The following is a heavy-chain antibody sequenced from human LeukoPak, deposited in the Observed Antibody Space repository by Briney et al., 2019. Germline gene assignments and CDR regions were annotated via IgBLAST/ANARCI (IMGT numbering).Heavy chain of an antibody. CDR3: ARGRIAARPFDY. D-gene: IGHD6-6*01. V-gene: IGHV1-8*01. J-gene: IGHJ4*02. CDR1: GYTFTRYD. Sequence: GASVKVSCKASGYTFTRYDINWVRQATGQGLEWMGWMNPNSGNTGYAQKFQGRVTMTRNTSISTAYMELSSLRSEDTAVYYCARGRIAARPFDYWGQGTLVTVSS. CDR2: MNPNSGNT.